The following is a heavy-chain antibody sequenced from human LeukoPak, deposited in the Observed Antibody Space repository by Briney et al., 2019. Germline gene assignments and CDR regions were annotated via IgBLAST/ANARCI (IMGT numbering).Heavy chain of an antibody. CDR3: ARGSSSIAARKVDY. CDR1: GGSISSGGYY. V-gene: IGHV4-31*03. D-gene: IGHD6-6*01. CDR2: IYYSGST. J-gene: IGHJ4*02. Sequence: SETLSLTCTVSGGSISSGGYYWSWIRQHPGKGLEWIGYIYYSGSTYYNPSLKSRVTISVDTSKNQFSLKLSSVTAADTAVYYCARGSSSIAARKVDYWGQGTLVTVSS.